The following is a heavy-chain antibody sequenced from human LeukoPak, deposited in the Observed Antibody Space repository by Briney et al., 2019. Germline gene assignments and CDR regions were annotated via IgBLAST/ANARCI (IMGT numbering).Heavy chain of an antibody. Sequence: PGGSLRLSCAASGFTFSDYYMSWIRQAPGKGLEWVSYISSSSSYTNYADSVKGRFTISRDNAKNSLYLQMNSLRAEDTAVYYCARDFSSYDSSGYYGPIKYYYYGMDVWGQGTTVTVSS. CDR2: ISSSSSYT. V-gene: IGHV3-11*06. D-gene: IGHD3-22*01. J-gene: IGHJ6*02. CDR3: ARDFSSYDSSGYYGPIKYYYYGMDV. CDR1: GFTFSDYY.